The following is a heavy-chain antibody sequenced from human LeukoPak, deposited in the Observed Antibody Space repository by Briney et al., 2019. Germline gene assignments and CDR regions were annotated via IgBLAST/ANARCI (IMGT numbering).Heavy chain of an antibody. CDR3: AREASPSGGPFDY. V-gene: IGHV4-34*01. J-gene: IGHJ4*02. D-gene: IGHD1-26*01. CDR1: GGSFSGYY. Sequence: PSETLSLTCAVYGGSFSGYYWSWIRQPPGKGLEWIGEINHSGSTNYNPSLKSRVTISVDRSKNQFSLKLSSVTAADTAVYYCAREASPSGGPFDYWGQGTLVTVSS. CDR2: INHSGST.